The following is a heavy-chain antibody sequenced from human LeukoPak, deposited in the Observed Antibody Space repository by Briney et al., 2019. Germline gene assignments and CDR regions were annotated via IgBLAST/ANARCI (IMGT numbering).Heavy chain of an antibody. J-gene: IGHJ3*02. CDR1: GDSITSYY. V-gene: IGHV4-59*01. D-gene: IGHD2-15*01. Sequence: PSETLSLTRTVSGDSITSYYWSWIRQPPGKGLEWIGHIYHNRRPNYNPSLRSRVAISVDTSKNQLSLKLSSVTAADTAVYYCVRDTREDCSGDSCFWDDAFDIWGQGTAVIVSS. CDR2: IYHNRRP. CDR3: VRDTREDCSGDSCFWDDAFDI.